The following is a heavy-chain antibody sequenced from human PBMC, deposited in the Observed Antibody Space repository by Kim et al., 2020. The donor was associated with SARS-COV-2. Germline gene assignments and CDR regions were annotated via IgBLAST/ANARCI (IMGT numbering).Heavy chain of an antibody. CDR3: ASAEYSGYDYQIDY. Sequence: VEPVKGRFPTSRDNAKNSLYLQMNSLRAEDTAVYYCASAEYSGYDYQIDYWGQGTLVTVSS. V-gene: IGHV3-7*01. J-gene: IGHJ4*02. D-gene: IGHD5-12*01.